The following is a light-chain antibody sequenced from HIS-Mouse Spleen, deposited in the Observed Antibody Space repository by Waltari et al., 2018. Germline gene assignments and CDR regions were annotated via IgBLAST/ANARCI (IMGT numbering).Light chain of an antibody. J-gene: IGLJ2*01. Sequence: SYELTQPPSVSVSPGQTARIPCSGDALPKKYAYWYPQKSGQAPVLGIYEDSKRPYGSPGSVPGASSGTIATLTIRGAQVEAEADYYCYSTDSSGNHRVFGGGTKLTVL. CDR1: ALPKKY. CDR3: YSTDSSGNHRV. V-gene: IGLV3-10*01. CDR2: EDS.